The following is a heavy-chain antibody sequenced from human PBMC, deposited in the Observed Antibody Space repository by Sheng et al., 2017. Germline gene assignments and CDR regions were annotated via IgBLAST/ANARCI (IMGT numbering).Heavy chain of an antibody. V-gene: IGHV4-61*02. J-gene: IGHJ5*02. D-gene: IGHD6-6*01. CDR3: ARDPGIGPRPYWFDP. CDR1: GGSISGGSYY. CDR2: IYSRGST. Sequence: QEQLQESGPGLVKPSQTLSLTCTVSGGSISGGSYYWSWIRQPAGKGLEWIGHIYSRGSTNYNPSLKSRVTISMDTSNNQFSLKLNSVTAADTAVYYCARDPGIGPRPYWFDPLGPGNPWSPSPQ.